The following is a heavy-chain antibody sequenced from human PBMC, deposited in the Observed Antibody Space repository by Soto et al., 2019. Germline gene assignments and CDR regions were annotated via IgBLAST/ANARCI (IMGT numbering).Heavy chain of an antibody. D-gene: IGHD4-17*01. CDR2: ISSDGIST. CDR3: ARGHTTVSTGY. J-gene: IGHJ4*02. CDR1: GFTVSTHW. V-gene: IGHV3-74*01. Sequence: GGSLRLSCAASGFTVSTHWMHWVRQAPGKGLVWVSRISSDGISTNYADSVKGRFTISRDNAKNSLYLQMNSLRAEDTAVYYCARGHTTVSTGYWGQGTLVTVSS.